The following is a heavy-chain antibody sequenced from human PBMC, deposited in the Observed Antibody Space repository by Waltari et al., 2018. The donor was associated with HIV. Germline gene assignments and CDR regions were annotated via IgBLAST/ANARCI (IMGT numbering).Heavy chain of an antibody. D-gene: IGHD3-16*01. CDR2: FDPKNGKP. V-gene: IGHV1-24*01. Sequence: QVQLIQSTSAVKRPGASVTVSCQVYGYPLSDLSMQWVRQGREHRLEWMGGFDPKNGKPVFSQRFWGRVSLAEDTLKDTAHLELNRLTSDDTAVYYCVALYDESPLYSGFWGQGTLVTVS. CDR3: VALYDESPLYSGF. CDR1: GYPLSDLS. J-gene: IGHJ4*02.